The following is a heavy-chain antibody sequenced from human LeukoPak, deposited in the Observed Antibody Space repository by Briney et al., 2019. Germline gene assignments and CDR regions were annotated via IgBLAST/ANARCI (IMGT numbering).Heavy chain of an antibody. D-gene: IGHD4-17*01. CDR1: GVSFNDYY. Sequence: SETLSLTCAVYGVSFNDYYWSWVRQTPGKGLEWIGEINHSGYTNDSPSLKSRVTLSIDTSRKQFSLNLRSVTVADSGIYYCTRMTTGHDYWGQGTLVTVSS. V-gene: IGHV4-34*01. J-gene: IGHJ4*02. CDR2: INHSGYT. CDR3: TRMTTGHDY.